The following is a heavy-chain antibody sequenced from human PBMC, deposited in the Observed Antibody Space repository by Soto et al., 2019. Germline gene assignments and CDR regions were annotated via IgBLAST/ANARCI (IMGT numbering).Heavy chain of an antibody. CDR2: ISYDGSNK. V-gene: IGHV3-30*18. CDR1: GFTFSSYG. D-gene: IGHD1-20*01. CDR3: AKDLTGTALKPDY. Sequence: GGSLRLSCAASGFTFSSYGMHWVRQAPGKGLEWVAVISYDGSNKYYADSVKGRFTISRDNSKNTLYLQMNSLRAEDTAVYYCAKDLTGTALKPDYWGQGTLVTVSS. J-gene: IGHJ4*02.